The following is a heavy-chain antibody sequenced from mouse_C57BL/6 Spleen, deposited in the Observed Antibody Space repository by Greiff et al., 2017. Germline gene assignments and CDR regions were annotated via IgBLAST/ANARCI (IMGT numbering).Heavy chain of an antibody. CDR3: ASGGLDYYGSSYGYYFDY. V-gene: IGHV1-55*01. J-gene: IGHJ2*01. CDR1: GYTFTSYW. D-gene: IGHD1-1*01. CDR2: IYPGSGST. Sequence: QVQLKQPGAELVKPGASVKMSCKASGYTFTSYWITWVKQRPGQGLEWIGDIYPGSGSTNYNEKFKSKATLTVDTSSSTAYMQLSSLTSEDSAVYYCASGGLDYYGSSYGYYFDYWGQGTTLTVSS.